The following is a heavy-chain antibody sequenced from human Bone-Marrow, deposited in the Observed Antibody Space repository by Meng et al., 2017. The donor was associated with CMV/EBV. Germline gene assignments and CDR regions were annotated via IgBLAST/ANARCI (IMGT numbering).Heavy chain of an antibody. J-gene: IGHJ4*02. Sequence: ASVKVSCKASGYTFTSYDINWVRQATGQELEWMGWMNPNSGNTGYAQKFQGRVTITRNTSISTAYMELSSLRSEDTAVYYCARGVTIFGVAADYWGQGTLVTVSS. CDR1: GYTFTSYD. V-gene: IGHV1-8*03. D-gene: IGHD3-3*01. CDR3: ARGVTIFGVAADY. CDR2: MNPNSGNT.